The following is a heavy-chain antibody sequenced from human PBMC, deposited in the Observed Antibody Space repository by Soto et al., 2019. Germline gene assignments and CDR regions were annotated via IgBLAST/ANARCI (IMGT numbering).Heavy chain of an antibody. CDR3: ARHPFVDYYDSSGGIPKQNWFDP. D-gene: IGHD3-22*01. CDR2: IYYSGST. J-gene: IGHJ5*02. Sequence: SETLSLTCTVSGGSISSSSYYWGWIRQPPGKGLEWIGSIYYSGSTYYNPSLKSRVTISVDTSKNQFSLKLSSVTAADTAVYYCARHPFVDYYDSSGGIPKQNWFDPWGQGTLVTVSS. V-gene: IGHV4-39*01. CDR1: GGSISSSSYY.